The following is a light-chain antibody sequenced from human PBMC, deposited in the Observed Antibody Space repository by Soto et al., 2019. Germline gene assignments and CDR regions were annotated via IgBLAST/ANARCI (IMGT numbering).Light chain of an antibody. CDR2: GAS. CDR1: QSVSSN. CDR3: QQYNNWPPGVT. Sequence: EIVMTQSPATLSVSPGETATLSCRASQSVSSNLAWYQQKPGQAPRLLIYGASTRATGIPARFSGSGSGTEFTLTISSLQSEDFAVYYCQQYNNWPPGVTFGPGTKVDIK. V-gene: IGKV3-15*01. J-gene: IGKJ3*01.